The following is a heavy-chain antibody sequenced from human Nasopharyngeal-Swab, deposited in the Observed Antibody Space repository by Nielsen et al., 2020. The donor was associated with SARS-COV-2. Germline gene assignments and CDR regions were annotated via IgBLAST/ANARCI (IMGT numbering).Heavy chain of an antibody. Sequence: WVRQAPGEGLEWLGWLNTNTGNPTDDQGITGRCVFSFDTSVSTTYQQISSLKAEDTAVYYCTREGRYPRYYNYGMDVWGQGTTVTVSS. J-gene: IGHJ6*02. V-gene: IGHV7-4-1*02. D-gene: IGHD1-26*01. CDR3: TREGRYPRYYNYGMDV. CDR2: LNTNTGNP.